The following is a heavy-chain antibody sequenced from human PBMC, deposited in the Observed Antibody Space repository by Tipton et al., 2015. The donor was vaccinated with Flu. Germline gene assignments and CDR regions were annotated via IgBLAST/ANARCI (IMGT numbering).Heavy chain of an antibody. D-gene: IGHD2-8*02. CDR2: IYPGDSDS. CDR1: GYSFTTYW. CDR3: ARLYSTGRTDF. J-gene: IGHJ4*02. Sequence: QLVQSGAVVKKPGESLRISCKGFGYSFTTYWIGWVRQMPGNGLEWVGIIYPGDSDSKYSPSVHGQVTMSVDKSITTAYLQWGSLKASDTARYYCARLYSTGRTDFWGQGTLVTVSP. V-gene: IGHV5-51*01.